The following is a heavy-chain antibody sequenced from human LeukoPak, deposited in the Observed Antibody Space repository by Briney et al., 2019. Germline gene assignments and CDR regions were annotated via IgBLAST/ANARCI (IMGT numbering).Heavy chain of an antibody. J-gene: IGHJ6*03. CDR1: GGTFSSYA. V-gene: IGHV1-69*05. CDR2: IIPIFGTA. D-gene: IGHD1-1*01. Sequence: SVKVSCKASGGTFSSYAISWVRQAPGQGLEWMGGIIPIFGTANYAQKFQGRVTITTYESTSTAYMELSSLRSEDTAVYYCARDGSAGTPVGGYYYYMDVWGKGTTVTVSS. CDR3: ARDGSAGTPVGGYYYYMDV.